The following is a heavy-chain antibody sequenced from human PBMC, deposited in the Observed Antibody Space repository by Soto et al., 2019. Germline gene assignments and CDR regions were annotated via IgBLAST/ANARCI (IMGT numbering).Heavy chain of an antibody. J-gene: IGHJ3*01. CDR3: AGTVRGYSSNVAFDL. Sequence: QVQLVQSGAEVKKPGASVKVSCKASGYTFTSYGISWVRRAPGQGLEWMGWISAYNGNTHYAQKLQGRVTMTTDTATRTAYLDLRSLRSGGTAVYYCAGTVRGYSSNVAFDLLGPGTM. D-gene: IGHD5-18*01. CDR1: GYTFTSYG. CDR2: ISAYNGNT. V-gene: IGHV1-18*01.